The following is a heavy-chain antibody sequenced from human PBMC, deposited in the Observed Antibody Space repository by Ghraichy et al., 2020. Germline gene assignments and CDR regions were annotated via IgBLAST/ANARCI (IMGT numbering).Heavy chain of an antibody. J-gene: IGHJ3*01. CDR3: AKCRGTTWNDALDV. D-gene: IGHD1-1*01. CDR1: GFTFSTYW. CDR2: VKPDGGEK. Sequence: GGSLRLSCAASGFTFSTYWMHWVRQAPGKGLEWVANVKPDGGEKNYVGSVKGRFTISRDNAKKSLYLQMNSLRAEDTAVYYCAKCRGTTWNDALDVWGQGTMVTVS. V-gene: IGHV3-7*01.